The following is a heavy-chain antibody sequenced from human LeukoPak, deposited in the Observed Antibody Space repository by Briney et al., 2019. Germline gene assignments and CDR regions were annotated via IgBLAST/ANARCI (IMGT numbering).Heavy chain of an antibody. CDR2: ISWNSGSI. D-gene: IGHD1-26*01. CDR3: AILVVGATGDAFDI. CDR1: GFTVSSNY. Sequence: GGSLRLSCAASGFTVSSNYMSWVRQAPGKGLEWVSGISWNSGSIGYADSVKGRFTISRDNAKNSLYLQMNSLRAEDTALYYCAILVVGATGDAFDIWGQGTMVTVSS. J-gene: IGHJ3*02. V-gene: IGHV3-9*01.